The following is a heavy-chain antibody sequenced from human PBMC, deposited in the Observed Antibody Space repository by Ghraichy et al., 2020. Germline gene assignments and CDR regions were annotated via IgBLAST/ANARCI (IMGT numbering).Heavy chain of an antibody. J-gene: IGHJ4*02. Sequence: GGSLRLSCAASGFTFGNYAMNWVRQAPGKGPEWVSVISGSGARPPYADSVKGRFVISRDNTKNTLYLEMNSLSVEDTAIYYCAMPLGGRYIFDYWGQGTLVTVSA. CDR1: GFTFGNYA. CDR3: AMPLGGRYIFDY. D-gene: IGHD3-16*01. CDR2: ISGSGARP. V-gene: IGHV3-23*01.